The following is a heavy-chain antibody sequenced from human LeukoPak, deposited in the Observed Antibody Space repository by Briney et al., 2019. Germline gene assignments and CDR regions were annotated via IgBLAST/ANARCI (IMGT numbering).Heavy chain of an antibody. CDR2: ISGSGGST. V-gene: IGHV3-23*01. J-gene: IGHJ3*02. CDR1: GFTFSSYA. CDR3: AKVNYDFWSGSLDAFDI. Sequence: GGSLRLSCAASGFTFSSYAMSWVRQAPGKGLEWVSAISGSGGSTYYADSVKGRFTISRDNSKNTLYLQMNSLRAEDTAVYYCAKVNYDFWSGSLDAFDIWGQGTIVTVSS. D-gene: IGHD3-3*01.